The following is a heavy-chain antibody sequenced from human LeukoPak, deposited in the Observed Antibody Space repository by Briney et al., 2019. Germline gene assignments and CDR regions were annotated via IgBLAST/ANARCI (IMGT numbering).Heavy chain of an antibody. J-gene: IGHJ4*02. Sequence: PSETLSLTCRVSGASINSGSNYWGWIRQPPGKGLEWIGSIYYSGSTYYNLSLKSRVTISLDTSKNQFSLKLSSVTAADTAVYYCAREYSYGSSYYFDYWGQGTLVTVSS. CDR3: AREYSYGSSYYFDY. V-gene: IGHV4-39*07. D-gene: IGHD5-18*01. CDR1: GASINSGSNY. CDR2: IYYSGST.